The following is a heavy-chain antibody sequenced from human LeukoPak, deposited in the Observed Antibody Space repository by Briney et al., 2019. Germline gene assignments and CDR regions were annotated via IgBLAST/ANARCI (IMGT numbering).Heavy chain of an antibody. J-gene: IGHJ4*02. CDR2: INHSGST. CDR3: ARGFTTSRLYY. Sequence: SETLSLTCAVYGGSFSGYYWSWIRQPPGKGLEGIGEINHSGSTNNNPSLKSRVTISVDTSKNQFSLKLSSVTAADTAVYYCARGFTTSRLYYWGQGTLVTVSS. V-gene: IGHV4-34*01. D-gene: IGHD4-17*01. CDR1: GGSFSGYY.